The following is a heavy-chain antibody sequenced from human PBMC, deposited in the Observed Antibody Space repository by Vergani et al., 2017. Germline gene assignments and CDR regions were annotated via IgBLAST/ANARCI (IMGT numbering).Heavy chain of an antibody. V-gene: IGHV4-61*02. Sequence: QVQLQESGPGLVKPSQTLSLTCTVSGASINNDFYYWHWIRQPAGKGLEWIGRIYVSGITDYNSSLQSRVSMSVDTSKNQFSLTLTSVTAADTAVYYCARDNKQVHPRAFGLWGQGKMVTVSS. D-gene: IGHD2/OR15-2a*01. CDR1: GASINNDFYY. J-gene: IGHJ3*01. CDR2: IYVSGIT. CDR3: ARDNKQVHPRAFGL.